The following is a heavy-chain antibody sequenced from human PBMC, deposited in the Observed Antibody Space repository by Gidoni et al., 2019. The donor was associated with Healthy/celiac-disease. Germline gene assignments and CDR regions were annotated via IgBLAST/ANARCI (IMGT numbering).Heavy chain of an antibody. CDR3: TTEGLYGDYDGEDY. J-gene: IGHJ4*02. CDR2: IKSKTDGGTT. Sequence: EVQLVESGVGLVKPGGSLRLSCAASGFTFSDAWMGWVRQAPGKGLEGVGRIKSKTDGGTTDYAAPVKGRFTISRDDSKNTLYLQMNSLKTEDTAVYYCTTEGLYGDYDGEDYWGQGTLVTVSA. D-gene: IGHD4-17*01. CDR1: GFTFSDAW. V-gene: IGHV3-15*01.